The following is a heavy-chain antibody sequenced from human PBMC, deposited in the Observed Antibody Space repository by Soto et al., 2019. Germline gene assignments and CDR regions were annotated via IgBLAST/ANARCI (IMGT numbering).Heavy chain of an antibody. D-gene: IGHD5-18*01. V-gene: IGHV1-18*01. CDR2: ISPYNGRT. CDR3: GRYRTDSHAMDV. Sequence: APAKACSEAPRLSKKCKCMGSPHHYHGQGPEWMGWISPYNGRTNYAQSVKGRVVMTTDISTNTVYLELRSLRSDDSAIYYCGRYRTDSHAMDVSGQGTTLTVSS. J-gene: IGHJ6*02. CDR1: RLSKKCKC.